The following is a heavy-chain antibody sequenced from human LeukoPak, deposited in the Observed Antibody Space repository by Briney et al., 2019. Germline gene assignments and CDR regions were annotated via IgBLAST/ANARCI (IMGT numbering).Heavy chain of an antibody. D-gene: IGHD2-21*01. CDR3: AREYSRSVVAGSRPDL. Sequence: SETLSLTCSVSGGSISSSSYHWGWIRQSPERGLEWIGSMYCRGTTYENPSLKSRLTLSIDTSNNEFSLKLTSVTAADTAVYYCAREYSRSVVAGSRPDLWGQGLLVTVSS. CDR1: GGSISSSSYH. CDR2: MYCRGTT. V-gene: IGHV4-39*02. J-gene: IGHJ4*02.